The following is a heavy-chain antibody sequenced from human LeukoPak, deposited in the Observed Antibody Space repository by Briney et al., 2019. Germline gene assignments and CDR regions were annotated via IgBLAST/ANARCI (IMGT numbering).Heavy chain of an antibody. CDR2: ISWNSGSI. J-gene: IGHJ4*02. CDR1: GFTFDDYA. D-gene: IGHD6-19*01. V-gene: IGHV3-9*01. Sequence: QPGGSLRLSRAASGFTFDDYAMHWVRQAPGKGLEWVSGISWNSGSIGYADSVKDRFTISRDNAKNSLYLQMNSLRAEDTALYYCAKGGAAVAGTIDYWGQGTLVTVSS. CDR3: AKGGAAVAGTIDY.